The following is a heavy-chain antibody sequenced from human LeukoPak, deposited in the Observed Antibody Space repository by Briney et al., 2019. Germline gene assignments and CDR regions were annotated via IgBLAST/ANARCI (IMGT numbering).Heavy chain of an antibody. CDR3: ARARFYRNSWNGDYFDL. Sequence: GGSLRLSCAASGFTFSSSAMHWVRQAPGKGLEWVAVISYDGNNKDYADSVKGRFTISRDNSKNTLYVQMNSLRAEDTAVYYCARARFYRNSWNGDYFDLWGRGTLVTVSS. CDR1: GFTFSSSA. D-gene: IGHD6-13*01. CDR2: ISYDGNNK. V-gene: IGHV3-30*04. J-gene: IGHJ2*01.